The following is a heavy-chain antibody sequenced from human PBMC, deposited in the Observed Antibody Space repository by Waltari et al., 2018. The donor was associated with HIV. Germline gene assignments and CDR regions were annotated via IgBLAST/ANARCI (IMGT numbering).Heavy chain of an antibody. CDR3: ATNGRDSDSRYFDY. D-gene: IGHD2-15*01. J-gene: IGHJ4*02. CDR2: ISGSGGST. V-gene: IGHV3-23*01. CDR1: GFTFSSYA. Sequence: EVQLLESGGGLVQPGGSLRLSCAASGFTFSSYAMSWVRQAPGKGLEWVSAISGSGGSTYYADAVKGRFTISRDNSKNTLYLQMNSLRAEDTAVYYCATNGRDSDSRYFDYWGQGTLVTVSS.